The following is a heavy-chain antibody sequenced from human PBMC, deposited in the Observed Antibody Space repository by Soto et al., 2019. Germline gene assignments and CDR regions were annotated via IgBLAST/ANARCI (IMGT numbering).Heavy chain of an antibody. CDR3: ARNPRDYDYVLD. D-gene: IGHD3-16*01. J-gene: IGHJ4*02. V-gene: IGHV1-18*01. Sequence: QVQLVQSGAEVKKPGASVTVSCKASGYTFSSYGISWVRQAPGQGLEWMGWISAYNGNTNYAQKLQGRVTMTTDTSTSTAYMELRSLRSDDPAVYYFARNPRDYDYVLDWGQGTLVTVSS. CDR2: ISAYNGNT. CDR1: GYTFSSYG.